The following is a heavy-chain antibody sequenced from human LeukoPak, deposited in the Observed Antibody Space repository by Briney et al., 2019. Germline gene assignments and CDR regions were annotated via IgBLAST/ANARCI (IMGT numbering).Heavy chain of an antibody. CDR2: ISTNGVNT. V-gene: IGHV3-64*01. Sequence: GGSLRLSCAASEFTLASWSMSWVRQAPGKGLECVSAISTNGVNTYYANSVKGRFTISRDNSKNTLYLQMGSLRAEDMAVYYCARGVTTAIDYWGQGTLVTVSS. CDR1: EFTLASWS. J-gene: IGHJ4*02. CDR3: ARGVTTAIDY. D-gene: IGHD4-17*01.